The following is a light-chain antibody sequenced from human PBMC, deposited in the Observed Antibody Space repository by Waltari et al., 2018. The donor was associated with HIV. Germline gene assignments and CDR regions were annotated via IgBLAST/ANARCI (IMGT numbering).Light chain of an antibody. J-gene: IGKJ3*01. Sequence: DIQMTQFPSSLSASIGDRVTITCRASRSITGDLNWYQLRQGTAPKLLVYSATRLHSGVPSRFSGSGSETEFTLTIDSLQAEDFATYYCQQSYSTLFTFGPGTKVEIQ. CDR3: QQSYSTLFT. V-gene: IGKV1-39*01. CDR2: SAT. CDR1: RSITGD.